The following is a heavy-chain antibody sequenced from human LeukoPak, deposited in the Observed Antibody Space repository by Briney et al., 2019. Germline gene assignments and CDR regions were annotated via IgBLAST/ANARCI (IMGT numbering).Heavy chain of an antibody. Sequence: PGGSLRLSCAASGFTFSSYSMNWVRQAPGKGLEWVSSISSSSSYIYYADSVKGRFTISRDNAKNSLYLQMNSLRAEDTAVYYCAREPNIVVVVAATEGPFDYWGQGTLVTVSS. D-gene: IGHD2-15*01. J-gene: IGHJ4*02. V-gene: IGHV3-21*01. CDR2: ISSSSSYI. CDR3: AREPNIVVVVAATEGPFDY. CDR1: GFTFSSYS.